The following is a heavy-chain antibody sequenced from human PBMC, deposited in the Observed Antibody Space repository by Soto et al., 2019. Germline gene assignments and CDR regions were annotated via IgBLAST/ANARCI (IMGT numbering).Heavy chain of an antibody. D-gene: IGHD1-26*01. Sequence: GGSLRLSCTGSGFTFGNYGMHWVRQAPGKGLEWVASTSYDGNNKYYADSLKGRFTISRNNSKKMVYLQMTSLGPEDTAVYYCAKGGGSARDFDYWGQGALVTVSS. CDR3: AKGGGSARDFDY. CDR1: GFTFGNYG. V-gene: IGHV3-30*18. CDR2: TSYDGNNK. J-gene: IGHJ4*02.